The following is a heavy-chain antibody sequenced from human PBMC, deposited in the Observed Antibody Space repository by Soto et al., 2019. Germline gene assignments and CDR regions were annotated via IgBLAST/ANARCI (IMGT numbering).Heavy chain of an antibody. D-gene: IGHD5-12*01. CDR3: ARGVATIRFSSPFRTQIEPRGYFDY. J-gene: IGHJ4*02. CDR1: GGSINSGGYY. CDR2: IYYSGRT. V-gene: IGHV4-31*03. Sequence: QVQLQESGPGLVKPSQTLSLTCTVSGGSINSGGYYWSWIRQHPGKGLEWIGYIYYSGRTYYNPSLKSRVTISVDTSKKQFSLKLTSVTAADTAVYYCARGVATIRFSSPFRTQIEPRGYFDYWGQGTLVTVSS.